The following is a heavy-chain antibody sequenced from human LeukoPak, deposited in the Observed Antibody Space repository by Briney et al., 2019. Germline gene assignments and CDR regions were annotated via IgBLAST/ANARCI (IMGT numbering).Heavy chain of an antibody. J-gene: IGHJ6*02. CDR3: ARAPQQLVPGDYGMDV. V-gene: IGHV4-4*02. D-gene: IGHD6-13*01. Sequence: SGTLSLTCAVSGGSISSSNWWSWVRQPPGKGLEWIGEIYHSGSTNYNPSLKSRVTISVDKSKNQFSLKLSSVTAADTAVYYCARAPQQLVPGDYGMDVWGQGTTVTVSS. CDR1: GGSISSSNW. CDR2: IYHSGST.